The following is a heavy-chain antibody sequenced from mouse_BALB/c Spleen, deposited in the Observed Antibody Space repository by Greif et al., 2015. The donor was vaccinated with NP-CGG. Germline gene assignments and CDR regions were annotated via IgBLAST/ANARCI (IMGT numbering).Heavy chain of an antibody. Sequence: VQLQQSGAELVRPGTSVKVSCKASGYAFTNYLIEWVKQRPGQGLEWIGVINPGSGGTNYNEKFKGKATLTADKSSSTAYMQLSSLTSDDSAVYFCARSGIYYDYFYAMDYWGQGTSVTVSS. D-gene: IGHD2-4*01. CDR2: INPGSGGT. J-gene: IGHJ4*01. CDR1: GYAFTNYL. V-gene: IGHV1-54*01. CDR3: ARSGIYYDYFYAMDY.